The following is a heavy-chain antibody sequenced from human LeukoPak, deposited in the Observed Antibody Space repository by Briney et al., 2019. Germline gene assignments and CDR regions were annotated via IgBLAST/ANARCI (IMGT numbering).Heavy chain of an antibody. CDR2: MNPNSGNT. Sequence: GASVKVSCKASGYTFTTYDINWVRQATGPGLEWMGWMNPNSGNTGYAQKFQGRVTMTRNTSISTAYMELSSLISEDTAVYYCVTRGGGNSNYWGQGTLVTVSS. V-gene: IGHV1-8*01. D-gene: IGHD4-23*01. CDR3: VTRGGGNSNY. CDR1: GYTFTTYD. J-gene: IGHJ4*02.